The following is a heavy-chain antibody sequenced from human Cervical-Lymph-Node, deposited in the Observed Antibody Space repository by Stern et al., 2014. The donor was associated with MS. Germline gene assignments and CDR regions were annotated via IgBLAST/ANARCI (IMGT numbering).Heavy chain of an antibody. D-gene: IGHD1-1*01. V-gene: IGHV1-46*01. CDR2: FNPSGGKS. Sequence: QVQLVQSGAEIKKPGASVKISCEASGYTFTTYYMHWVRQAPGQGLEWVTLFNPSGGKSTYAQKCRGRVTVDGDTSTSTVYLERTGLRSEATAVYYCARVLTLATSDSWGQGTLVIVSS. CDR1: GYTFTTYY. CDR3: ARVLTLATSDS. J-gene: IGHJ4*02.